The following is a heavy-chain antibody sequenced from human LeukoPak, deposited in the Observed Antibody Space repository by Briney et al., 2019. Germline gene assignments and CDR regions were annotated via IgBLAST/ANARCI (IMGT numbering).Heavy chain of an antibody. CDR2: IYSGGST. V-gene: IGHV3-53*01. D-gene: IGHD3-22*01. CDR3: AREALYYYDSSGHYLDF. J-gene: IGHJ4*02. CDR1: GFTFSSYA. Sequence: GRSLRLSCAASGFTFSSYAMHWVRQAPGKGLEWVSVIYSGGSTYYADSVKGRFTISRDNSKNTLYLQMNSLRAEDTAVYYCAREALYYYDSSGHYLDFRGQGTLVTVSS.